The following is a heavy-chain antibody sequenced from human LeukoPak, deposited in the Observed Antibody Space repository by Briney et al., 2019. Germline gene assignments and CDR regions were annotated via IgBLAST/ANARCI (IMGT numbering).Heavy chain of an antibody. V-gene: IGHV3-30*02. CDR3: AKVDLWSGYYTGIEY. CDR1: GFTVSSNY. J-gene: IGHJ4*02. Sequence: PGGSLRLSCAASGFTVSSNYMSWVRQAPGKGLEWVTFIRYDGSNKYYADSVKGRFTISRDNSKNTLYLQMNSLRAEETAVYYCAKVDLWSGYYTGIEYWGQGTLVTVSS. CDR2: IRYDGSNK. D-gene: IGHD3-3*01.